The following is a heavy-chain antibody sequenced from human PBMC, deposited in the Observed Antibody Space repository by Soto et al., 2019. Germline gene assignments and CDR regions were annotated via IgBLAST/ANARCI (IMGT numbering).Heavy chain of an antibody. V-gene: IGHV1-69*01. CDR1: GGTFSSYA. CDR3: ARSRVTYYYDRSAFDI. J-gene: IGHJ3*02. D-gene: IGHD3-22*01. CDR2: IIPIFGTA. Sequence: QVQLVQSGAEVKKPGSSVKVSCKASGGTFSSYAISWVRQAPGQGLERMGGIIPIFGTANYAQKFQGRVTITADESTSTAYMELSSLRSEDTAVYYCARSRVTYYYDRSAFDIWGQGTMVTVSS.